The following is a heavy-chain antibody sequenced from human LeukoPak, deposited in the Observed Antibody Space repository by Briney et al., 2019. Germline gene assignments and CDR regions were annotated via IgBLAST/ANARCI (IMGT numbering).Heavy chain of an antibody. Sequence: PSETLSLTCAVSGGSISSSNWWSWVRQPPGKGLEWIGEIYDSGSTNYNPSLKSRVTISVDKSKNQFSLNLSSVTAADTAVYYCAATGRGYSSGWYYWGQGTLVTVSS. V-gene: IGHV4-4*02. J-gene: IGHJ4*02. CDR2: IYDSGST. CDR3: AATGRGYSSGWYY. D-gene: IGHD6-19*01. CDR1: GGSISSSNW.